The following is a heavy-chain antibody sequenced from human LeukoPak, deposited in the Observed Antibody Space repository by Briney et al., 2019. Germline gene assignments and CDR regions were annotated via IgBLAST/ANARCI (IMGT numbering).Heavy chain of an antibody. Sequence: SETLSLTCTVSGGSISSSSYYWGWIRQPPGKGLEWIGSIYYSGSTYYNPSLKSRVTISVDTSKSQFSLKLSSVTAADMAVYYCARLASSLFDYWGQGTLVTVSS. CDR3: ARLASSLFDY. CDR1: GGSISSSSYY. J-gene: IGHJ4*02. D-gene: IGHD3-10*01. V-gene: IGHV4-39*01. CDR2: IYYSGST.